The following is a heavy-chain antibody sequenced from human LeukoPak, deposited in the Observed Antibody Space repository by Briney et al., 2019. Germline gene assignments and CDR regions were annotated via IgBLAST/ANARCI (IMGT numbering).Heavy chain of an antibody. V-gene: IGHV1-2*02. CDR1: GNTFTGYY. CDR3: ARGAAALDLDY. D-gene: IGHD2-2*01. CDR2: INPNSGGT. Sequence: ASVKVSCNASGNTFTGYYMHWGRQAPGQGLEWMGWINPNSGGTNYAQKFQGRVTMTRDTSISTAYMELSRLRSDDTAVYYCARGAAALDLDYWGQGTLVTVSS. J-gene: IGHJ4*02.